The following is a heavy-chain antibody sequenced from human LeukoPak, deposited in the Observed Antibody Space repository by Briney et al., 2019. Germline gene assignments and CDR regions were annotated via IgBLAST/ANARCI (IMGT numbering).Heavy chain of an antibody. J-gene: IGHJ4*02. V-gene: IGHV6-1*01. CDR3: ARELTLSGRTLILDF. CDR2: TYYRSKWYH. D-gene: IGHD3-9*01. CDR1: GDSVSSSSAA. Sequence: SQTLSLTCAISGDSVSSSSAAWDWIRQSPSRGLEWLGRTYYRSKWYHDYAVSVKSRININPDTSTNPFSMQLSSVTPEDTAVYYCARELTLSGRTLILDFGGQGAVVTVSS.